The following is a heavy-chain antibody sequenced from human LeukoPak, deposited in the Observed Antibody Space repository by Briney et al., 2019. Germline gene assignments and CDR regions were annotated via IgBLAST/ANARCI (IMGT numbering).Heavy chain of an antibody. J-gene: IGHJ3*02. Sequence: GGSLTLSCAPSGLTFSSYDMHWVRQGTGKGLEWVSVIGTAGDPYYPGSVKGRFTISRENAKNSLYLQMNSLRADDTAVYYGARSLPCHGYNPRDCGAFDIWGQGTMVTVSS. D-gene: IGHD5-12*01. CDR3: ARSLPCHGYNPRDCGAFDI. CDR2: IGTAGDP. CDR1: GLTFSSYD. V-gene: IGHV3-13*05.